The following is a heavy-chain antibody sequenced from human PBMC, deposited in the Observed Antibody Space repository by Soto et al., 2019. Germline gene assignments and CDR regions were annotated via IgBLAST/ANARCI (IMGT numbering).Heavy chain of an antibody. J-gene: IGHJ4*02. CDR2: INPSGGST. D-gene: IGHD3-22*01. CDR1: GYTFTSYY. Sequence: ASVKVSCKACGYTFTSYYMHWVRQAPGQGLEWMGIINPSGGSTSYAQKFQGRVTMTRDTSTSTVYMELSSLRSEDTAVYYCARVPAYYYDSSGSQKAGSFLYWGQGTLLTASS. CDR3: ARVPAYYYDSSGSQKAGSFLY. V-gene: IGHV1-46*01.